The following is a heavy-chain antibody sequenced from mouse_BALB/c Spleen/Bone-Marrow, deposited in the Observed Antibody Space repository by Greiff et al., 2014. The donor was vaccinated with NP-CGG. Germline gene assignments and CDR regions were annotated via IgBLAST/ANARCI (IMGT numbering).Heavy chain of an antibody. D-gene: IGHD2-3*01. J-gene: IGHJ1*01. Sequence: VMLVESRPELVKPGASVKMSCKASGYTFTDYVISWVKQRTGCGLEWIGEIYPGSGSTYYNEKFKGKATLTADKSSNTAYMRLSSLTSEDSAVYFCARERSDGYWYFDVWGAGTTVTVSS. V-gene: IGHV1-77*01. CDR2: IYPGSGST. CDR3: ARERSDGYWYFDV. CDR1: GYTFTDYV.